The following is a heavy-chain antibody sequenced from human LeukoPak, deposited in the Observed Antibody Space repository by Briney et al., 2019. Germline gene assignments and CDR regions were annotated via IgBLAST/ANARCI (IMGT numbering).Heavy chain of an antibody. CDR3: ARDQDIVVVVAALRQREMGGFDP. J-gene: IGHJ5*02. Sequence: ASVKVSCKASGYTFTNYDINWVRQATGQGPEWMGWMNPKSGNTGYAQKFQGRVTMTRNTSIGTAYMELSSLRSDDTAVYYCARDQDIVVVVAALRQREMGGFDPWGQGTLVTVSS. CDR2: MNPKSGNT. D-gene: IGHD2-15*01. V-gene: IGHV1-8*01. CDR1: GYTFTNYD.